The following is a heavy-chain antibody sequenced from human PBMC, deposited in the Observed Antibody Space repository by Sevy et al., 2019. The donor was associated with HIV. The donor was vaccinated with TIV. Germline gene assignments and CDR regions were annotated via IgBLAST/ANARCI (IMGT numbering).Heavy chain of an antibody. V-gene: IGHV3-30*04. D-gene: IGHD4-4*01. CDR2: ISYDGSNK. CDR3: ARGPYSKFGMDV. CDR1: GFTFSSYA. Sequence: GESLKISCAASGFTFSSYAMHWVRQAPGKGLEWVAVISYDGSNKYYADSVKGRFTISRDNSKNTLYLQMNSLRAEDTAVYYCARGPYSKFGMDVWGQGTTVTVSS. J-gene: IGHJ6*02.